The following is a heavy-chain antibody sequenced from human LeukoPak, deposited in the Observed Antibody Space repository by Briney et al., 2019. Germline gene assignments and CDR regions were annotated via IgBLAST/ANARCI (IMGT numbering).Heavy chain of an antibody. CDR1: GFTFSLFG. CDR3: AREDVAAQSGFDH. V-gene: IGHV3-30*03. D-gene: IGHD6-19*01. J-gene: IGHJ4*02. Sequence: GGSLRLSCAASGFTFSLFGMHWVRQAPGKGLEWVTTITYDGRNTYSIESVRGRFTISRDNSKNTVFLQMNTLRAEDTAVYYCAREDVAAQSGFDHWGQGTLVTVSS. CDR2: ITYDGRNT.